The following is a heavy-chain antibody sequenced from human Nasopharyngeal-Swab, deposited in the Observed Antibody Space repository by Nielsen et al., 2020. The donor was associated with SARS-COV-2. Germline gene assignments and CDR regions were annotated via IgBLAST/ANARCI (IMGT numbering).Heavy chain of an antibody. D-gene: IGHD3-22*01. Sequence: GESLKISCAASGFTFSSYVMSWVRQAPGKGLEWVSAISGSGGSTYYADSVKGRFTISRDNSKNTLYLQMNSLRAEDTAVYYCAKDLSYYYDSSGGGMDVWGQGTTVTVSS. CDR1: GFTFSSYV. J-gene: IGHJ6*02. CDR2: ISGSGGST. CDR3: AKDLSYYYDSSGGGMDV. V-gene: IGHV3-23*01.